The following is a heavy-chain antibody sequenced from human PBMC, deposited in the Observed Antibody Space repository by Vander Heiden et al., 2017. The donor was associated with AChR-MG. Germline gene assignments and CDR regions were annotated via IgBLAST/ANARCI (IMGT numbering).Heavy chain of an antibody. V-gene: IGHV4-39*01. CDR1: GGSISSSSYY. CDR2: IYYSGST. D-gene: IGHD3-10*01. J-gene: IGHJ6*04. Sequence: QLQLQESGPGLLKPSETLSLTCTVSGGSISSSSYYWGWIRQPPVKGLELIGSIYYSGSTYYNPSLKSRVTISVDTSKNQFSLKLSSVTAADTAVYYCARHPFNFGECPPPDVWGKGTTVTVSS. CDR3: ARHPFNFGECPPPDV.